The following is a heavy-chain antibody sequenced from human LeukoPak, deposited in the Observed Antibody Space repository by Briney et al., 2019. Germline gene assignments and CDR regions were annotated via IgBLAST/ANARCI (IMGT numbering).Heavy chain of an antibody. CDR3: ARDGWVDY. CDR2: ISYDGSNK. D-gene: IGHD1-26*01. V-gene: IGHV3-30-3*01. CDR1: GFMFSSYA. Sequence: GGSLRLSCAASGFMFSSYAAHWVRQAPGKGLEWVALISYDGSNKYYADSVKGRFTISRDNAENSLYLQMNSLRAEDTALYYCARDGWVDYWGQGTLVTVSS. J-gene: IGHJ4*02.